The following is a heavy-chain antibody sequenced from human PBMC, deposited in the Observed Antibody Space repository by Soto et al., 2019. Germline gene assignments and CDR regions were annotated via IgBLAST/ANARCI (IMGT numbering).Heavy chain of an antibody. CDR2: IKQDGSEK. J-gene: IGHJ5*02. CDR1: GFTFSSYW. CDR3: AREEQQLAPNWFDP. D-gene: IGHD6-13*01. V-gene: IGHV3-7*01. Sequence: GGSLRLSCAASGFTFSSYWMSWVRQAPGKGLECVANIKQDGSEKYYVDSVKGRFTISRDNAKNSLYLQMNSLRAEDTAVYYCAREEQQLAPNWFDPWGQGTLVTVSS.